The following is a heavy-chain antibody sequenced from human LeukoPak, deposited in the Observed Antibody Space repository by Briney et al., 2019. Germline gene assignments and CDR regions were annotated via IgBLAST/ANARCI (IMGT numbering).Heavy chain of an antibody. J-gene: IGHJ4*02. D-gene: IGHD3-9*01. Sequence: GASVKVSCKASGYTFTSYGISWVRQAPGQGLEWMGWISAYNGNTNYAQKLQGRVTMTTDTSTSTAYMELRSLRSDDTAVYYCARGSYDILTGPLYYFDDWGQGTLVTVSS. CDR2: ISAYNGNT. CDR3: ARGSYDILTGPLYYFDD. CDR1: GYTFTSYG. V-gene: IGHV1-18*01.